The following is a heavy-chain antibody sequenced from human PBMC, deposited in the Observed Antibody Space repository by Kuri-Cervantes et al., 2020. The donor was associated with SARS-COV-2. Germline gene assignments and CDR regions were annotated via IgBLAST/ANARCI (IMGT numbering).Heavy chain of an antibody. D-gene: IGHD6-13*01. V-gene: IGHV1-24*01. CDR3: ARGRRVKQQLAFDP. CDR2: FDPEDGET. CDR1: GYTLTELS. J-gene: IGHJ5*02. Sequence: ASVKVSCKVSGYTLTELSMHWVRQAPGKGLEWMGGFDPEDGETIYAQKFQGRVTMTRNTSISTAYMELSSLRSEDTAVYYCARGRRVKQQLAFDPWGQGTLVTVSS.